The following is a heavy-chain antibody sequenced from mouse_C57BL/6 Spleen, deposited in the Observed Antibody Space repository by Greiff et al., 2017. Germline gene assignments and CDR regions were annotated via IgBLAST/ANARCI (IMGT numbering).Heavy chain of an antibody. D-gene: IGHD1-1*01. V-gene: IGHV5-9-1*02. CDR1: GFTFSSYA. J-gene: IGHJ2*01. CDR3: TRDQAVVAFDY. CDR2: ISSGGDYI. Sequence: EVKVVESGEGLVKPGGSLKLSCAASGFTFSSYAMSWVRQTPEKRLEWVAYISSGGDYIYYADTVKGRFTISRDNARNTLYLQMSSLKSEDTAMYYCTRDQAVVAFDYWGQGTTLTVSS.